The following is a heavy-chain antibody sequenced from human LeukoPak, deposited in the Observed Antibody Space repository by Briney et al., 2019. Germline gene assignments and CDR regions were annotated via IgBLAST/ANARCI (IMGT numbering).Heavy chain of an antibody. CDR1: GFTFSSYG. Sequence: PGGTLRLSCAASGFTFSSYGMSWVRQAPGKGLEWVSAISGSGGSTYYADSVKGRFTISRDNSKNTLYLQMNSLRAEDTAVYYCAKDQGYCSSTSCYRSEDNWFDPWGQGTLVTVSS. CDR3: AKDQGYCSSTSCYRSEDNWFDP. CDR2: ISGSGGST. V-gene: IGHV3-23*01. J-gene: IGHJ5*02. D-gene: IGHD2-2*01.